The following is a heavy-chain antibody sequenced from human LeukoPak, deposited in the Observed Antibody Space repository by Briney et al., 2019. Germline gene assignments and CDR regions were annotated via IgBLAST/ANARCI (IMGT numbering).Heavy chain of an antibody. V-gene: IGHV3-7*01. CDR3: ARVRLWFGEFPYYFDY. CDR1: GFTFSSYW. Sequence: PGGSLRLSCAASGFTFSSYWMSWVRQAPGKGLEWVANIKQDGSEKYYMDSVKGRFTISRDNAKNSLYLQMNSLRAEDTAVYYCARVRLWFGEFPYYFDYWGQGTLVTVSS. D-gene: IGHD3-10*01. CDR2: IKQDGSEK. J-gene: IGHJ4*02.